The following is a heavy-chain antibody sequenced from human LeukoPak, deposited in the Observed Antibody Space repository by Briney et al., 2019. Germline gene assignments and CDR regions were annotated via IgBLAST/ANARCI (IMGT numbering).Heavy chain of an antibody. D-gene: IGHD3-22*01. V-gene: IGHV3-74*01. CDR1: GFTFSSYW. J-gene: IGHJ1*01. CDR3: AREDYYDAPNAEYFQH. CDR2: INTDGSST. Sequence: GGSLRLSCAVSGFTFSSYWMHWVRQGPGKGLVWVSRINTDGSSTNYADSVKGRFTISRDNAKNSLYLQMNSLRAEDTAVYYCAREDYYDAPNAEYFQHWGQGTLVTVSS.